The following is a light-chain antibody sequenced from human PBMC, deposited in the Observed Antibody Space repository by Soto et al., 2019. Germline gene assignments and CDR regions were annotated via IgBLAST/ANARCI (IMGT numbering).Light chain of an antibody. CDR1: SSDVGGYNY. J-gene: IGLJ2*01. Sequence: QSALTQPRSVSGSPGQSVTISCTGTSSDVGGYNYVSWYQQHQGKAPKLMIYDVSKRPSGVPDRFSGSKSGNTASLTISGLQAEDEADYYCCSYAGSYTFTVFGGGTQLTVL. V-gene: IGLV2-11*01. CDR2: DVS. CDR3: CSYAGSYTFTV.